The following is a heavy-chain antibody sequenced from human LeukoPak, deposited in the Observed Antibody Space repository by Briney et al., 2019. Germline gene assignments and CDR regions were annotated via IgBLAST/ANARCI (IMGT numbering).Heavy chain of an antibody. CDR3: ASNSGYYYYSYVMDV. D-gene: IGHD3-22*01. CDR2: IWYDGSNK. J-gene: IGHJ6*02. V-gene: IGHV3-33*01. CDR1: GFTLSSYG. Sequence: GGSLRLSCAASGFTLSSYGMHWVRQAPGKGLEWVAVIWYDGSNKYYADSVKGRFTISRDNSKNTLYLQMNSLRAEDTAVYYCASNSGYYYYSYVMDVWGQGTTVTVSS.